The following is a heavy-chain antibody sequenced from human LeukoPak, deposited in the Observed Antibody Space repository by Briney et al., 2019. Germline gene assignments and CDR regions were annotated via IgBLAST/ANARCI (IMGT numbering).Heavy chain of an antibody. CDR3: ARLYCSGGSCYLYYFDY. Sequence: SETLSLTCTVSGGSISSYYWSWIRQPAGKGLEWIGRIYTSGSTNYNPSLKSRVTMSVDTSKNQFSLKLSSVTAADTAVYYCARLYCSGGSCYLYYFDYWGQGTLVTVSS. CDR1: GGSISSYY. CDR2: IYTSGST. J-gene: IGHJ4*02. V-gene: IGHV4-4*07. D-gene: IGHD2-15*01.